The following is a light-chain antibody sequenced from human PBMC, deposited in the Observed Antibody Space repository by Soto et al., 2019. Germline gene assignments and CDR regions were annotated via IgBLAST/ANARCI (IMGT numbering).Light chain of an antibody. CDR2: GAS. V-gene: IGKV3-15*01. Sequence: EVVMTQSPATLSVSPGERATLSCRASQSVKANLAWYQQKPGQAPRLLIDGASNRATGIPARFSGSGFGTEFILTISSLQSEDFAVYYCQQYNTWLWTFGQGTKVEI. CDR3: QQYNTWLWT. CDR1: QSVKAN. J-gene: IGKJ1*01.